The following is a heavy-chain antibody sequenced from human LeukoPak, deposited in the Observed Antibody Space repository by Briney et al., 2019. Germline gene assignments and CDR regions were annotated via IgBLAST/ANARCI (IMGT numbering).Heavy chain of an antibody. J-gene: IGHJ4*02. CDR3: AKGKTYYYDSSGYLYY. CDR2: VTHDGNFK. D-gene: IGHD3-22*01. Sequence: GMSLRLSCALSGFSITNFAMNWLRQAPGKGLEWVAIVTHDGNFKSYADSVKGRFTITRDESKNTLYLQMNSLRAEDTAVYYCAKGKTYYYDSSGYLYYWGQGTLVTVSS. CDR1: GFSITNFA. V-gene: IGHV3-30*04.